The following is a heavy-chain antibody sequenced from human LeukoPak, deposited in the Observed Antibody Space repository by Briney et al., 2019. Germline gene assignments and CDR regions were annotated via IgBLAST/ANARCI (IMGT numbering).Heavy chain of an antibody. CDR3: ARSSPVPDY. D-gene: IGHD3-10*02. J-gene: IGHJ4*02. CDR1: GGSISSYY. Sequence: SETLSLTCTVSGGSISSYYWSWIRQPPGKGLEWIGYIYYSGCTNYNPSLKSRVTISVDTSKNQFSLKLSSVTAADTAVYYCARSSPVPDYWGQGTLVTVSS. V-gene: IGHV4-59*01. CDR2: IYYSGCT.